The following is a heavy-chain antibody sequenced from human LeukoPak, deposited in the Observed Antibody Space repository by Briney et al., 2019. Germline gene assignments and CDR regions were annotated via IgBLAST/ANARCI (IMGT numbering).Heavy chain of an antibody. CDR3: AKRGAYSPPY. CDR1: GSTFSSYA. Sequence: GGSLRLSCAASGSTFSSYAMSWVRQAPGKGLEWVSAISGSGGRINYADSVKGRFTISRDNSKNTLYLQMNSLRAEDTAVYYCAKRGAYSPPYWGQGTLVTVSS. D-gene: IGHD5-18*01. CDR2: ISGSGGRI. V-gene: IGHV3-23*01. J-gene: IGHJ4*02.